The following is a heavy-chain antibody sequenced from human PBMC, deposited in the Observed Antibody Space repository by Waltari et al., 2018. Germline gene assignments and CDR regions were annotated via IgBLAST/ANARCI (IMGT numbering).Heavy chain of an antibody. V-gene: IGHV4-4*07. CDR2: IYTSGST. CDR3: ARDLQFNGSGRPSANYYYYYGMDV. D-gene: IGHD3-10*01. CDR1: GGSISRYY. J-gene: IGHJ6*02. Sequence: QVQLQESGPGLVKPSETLSLTCTVSGGSISRYYWSWLRQPAGKGLEWIGRIYTSGSTNSNPSRRSRVTMSVDTSKNQCALKLSSVTAADTAVYYCARDLQFNGSGRPSANYYYYYGMDVWGQGTTVTVSS.